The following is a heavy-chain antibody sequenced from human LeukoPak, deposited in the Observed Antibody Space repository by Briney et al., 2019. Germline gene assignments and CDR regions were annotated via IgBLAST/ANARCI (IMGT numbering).Heavy chain of an antibody. V-gene: IGHV5-51*01. J-gene: IGHJ3*02. CDR3: ARQYYDIFDRGAFDI. Sequence: GESLKISCKGSGYSFTSYWIGWVRQMPGKGLEWMEIIYPGDSDTRYSPSFQGQVTISADKSISTAYLQWSSLKASDTAMYYCARQYYDIFDRGAFDIWGQGTMVTVSS. D-gene: IGHD3-9*01. CDR1: GYSFTSYW. CDR2: IYPGDSDT.